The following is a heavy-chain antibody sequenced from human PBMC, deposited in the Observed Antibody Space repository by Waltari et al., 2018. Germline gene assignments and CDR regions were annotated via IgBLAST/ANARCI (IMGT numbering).Heavy chain of an antibody. CDR3: AVGSSNKLAHFRH. J-gene: IGHJ1*01. CDR2: IISSASSI. V-gene: IGHV3-11*01. D-gene: IGHD1-26*01. CDR1: GFTFGDYY. Sequence: QVQLVESGGDLVKPGGSLRLSCEASGFTFGDYYMTWNRQAPGKGRGWVSEIISSASSIYYADAGKGRFTISRDNAKNSVYLEMNSLRAEDTALYYCAVGSSNKLAHFRHWGQGTLVTVSS.